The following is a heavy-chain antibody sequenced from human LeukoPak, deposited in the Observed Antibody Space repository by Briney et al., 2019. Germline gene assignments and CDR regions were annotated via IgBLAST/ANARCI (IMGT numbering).Heavy chain of an antibody. Sequence: GALRLSCAASGFTFSSYAMSWVRQAPGKGLEWVSAISGSGGSTYYADSVRGRFTISRDNSKNMVFLHMNSLRVEDTAIYYCARDPDRSGFDFWGQGTLLTVSS. J-gene: IGHJ4*02. CDR2: ISGSGGST. D-gene: IGHD1-14*01. V-gene: IGHV3-23*01. CDR3: ARDPDRSGFDF. CDR1: GFTFSSYA.